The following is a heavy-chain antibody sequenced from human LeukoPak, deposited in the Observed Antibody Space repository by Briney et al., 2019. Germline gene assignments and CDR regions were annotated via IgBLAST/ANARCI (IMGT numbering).Heavy chain of an antibody. J-gene: IGHJ4*02. CDR2: IYSGGST. CDR1: GFTVSSNY. CDR3: ARDQYDFWSGYPSSTYFDY. V-gene: IGHV3-66*01. D-gene: IGHD3-3*01. Sequence: PGGSLRLSCAASGFTVSSNYMSWVRQAPGKGLEWVSVIYSGGSTYYADSVKGRFAISRDNSKNTLYLQMNSLRAEDTAVYYCARDQYDFWSGYPSSTYFDYWGQGTLVTVSS.